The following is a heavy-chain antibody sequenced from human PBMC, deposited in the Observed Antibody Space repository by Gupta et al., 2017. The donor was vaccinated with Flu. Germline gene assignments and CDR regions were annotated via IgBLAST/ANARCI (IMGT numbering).Heavy chain of an antibody. J-gene: IGHJ4*02. V-gene: IGHV1-69*06. Sequence: QDPGQRLECMGGIITILKTTNYAQKFLGRVTITADKSTSTAFMELSSLRSEDTAVNFCAMSSIGYSYNYFDYWGQGTQVTDSS. D-gene: IGHD5-18*01. CDR3: AMSSIGYSYNYFDY. CDR2: IITILKTT.